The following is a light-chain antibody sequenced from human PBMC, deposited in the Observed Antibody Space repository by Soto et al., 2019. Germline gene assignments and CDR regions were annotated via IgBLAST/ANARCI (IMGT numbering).Light chain of an antibody. J-gene: IGKJ2*01. CDR1: RSVLYTSNNKNY. Sequence: DFVMTQSPESLAVSLGERATINCKSSRSVLYTSNNKNYLAWYQQKPGQPPKLLIYWASIRESGVPDRFSGSGSGTDFTLTIGSLQAEDVAVYYCQQYYDAPFTFGQGTKLEIK. CDR2: WAS. V-gene: IGKV4-1*01. CDR3: QQYYDAPFT.